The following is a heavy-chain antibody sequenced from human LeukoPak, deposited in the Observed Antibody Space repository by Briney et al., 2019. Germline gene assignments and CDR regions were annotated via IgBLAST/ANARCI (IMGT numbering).Heavy chain of an antibody. CDR2: IYYSGST. J-gene: IGHJ4*02. CDR3: ARGRSLAVAGPFDY. CDR1: GGSISSSSYY. Sequence: SETLSLTCTVSGGSISSSSYYWGWIRQPPGKGLEWIGSIYYSGSTYYNPSLKSRVTISVDTSKNQFSLKLSSVTAADTAVYYCARGRSLAVAGPFDYWGQGTLVTVSS. D-gene: IGHD6-19*01. V-gene: IGHV4-39*07.